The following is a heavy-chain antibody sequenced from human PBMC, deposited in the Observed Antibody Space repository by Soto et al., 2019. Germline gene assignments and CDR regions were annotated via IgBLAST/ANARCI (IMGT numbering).Heavy chain of an antibody. V-gene: IGHV4-30-4*01. J-gene: IGHJ4*02. CDR2: IYYSGST. CDR3: ARARYCSGGSCDFDY. CDR1: GGSISSGDYY. D-gene: IGHD2-15*01. Sequence: QVQLQESGPGLVKPSQTLSLTCTVSGGSISSGDYYWSWIRQPPGKGLGWIGYIYYSGSTYYNPSLKSRVTISVDTSKNQFSLKLSSVTAADTAVYYCARARYCSGGSCDFDYWGQGTLVTVSS.